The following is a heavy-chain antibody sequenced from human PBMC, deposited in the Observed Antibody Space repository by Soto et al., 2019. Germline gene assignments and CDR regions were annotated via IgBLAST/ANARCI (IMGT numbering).Heavy chain of an antibody. CDR2: IYYTWTT. CDR3: VMAPRQHAPPMVSPSCCKH. D-gene: IGHD2-15*01. Sequence: SETLSLTCTVSGGSIKTGGYYWSWIRQPPGKCLEWIGYIYYTWTTYYNPSLTSRVTMSVDMSTNQFSLKLRSVTAADTAVYYCVMAPRQHAPPMVSPSCCKHRGQGILATVCS. V-gene: IGHV4-31*03. CDR1: GGSIKTGGYY. J-gene: IGHJ1*01.